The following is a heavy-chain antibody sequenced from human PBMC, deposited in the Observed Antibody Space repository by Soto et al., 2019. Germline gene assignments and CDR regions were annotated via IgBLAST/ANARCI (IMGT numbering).Heavy chain of an antibody. CDR1: GFTFSSYS. V-gene: IGHV3-21*01. J-gene: IGHJ4*02. Sequence: KPGGSLRLSCAASGFTFSSYSMNWVRQAPGKGLEWVSSISSSSSYIYYADSVKGRFTISRDNAKNPLYLQMNSLRAEDTAVYYCARGQRLVRGGVGDYWGQGTLVTVSS. D-gene: IGHD6-13*01. CDR3: ARGQRLVRGGVGDY. CDR2: ISSSSSYI.